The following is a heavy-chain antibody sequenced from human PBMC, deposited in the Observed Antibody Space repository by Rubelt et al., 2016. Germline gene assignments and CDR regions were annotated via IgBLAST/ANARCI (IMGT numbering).Heavy chain of an antibody. V-gene: IGHV4-38-2*02. J-gene: IGHJ4*02. CDR2: IYHSGST. D-gene: IGHD1-1*01. Sequence: QVQLQESGPGLVKPSETLSLTCTVSGYSISSGYYWGWIRQPPGKGLEWIGSIYHSGSTYYNPFLKGRVTISVDTSKNQFSLKLSSVTAADTAVYYCASGGTQWVFDYWGQGTLVTVSS. CDR1: GYSISSGYY. CDR3: ASGGTQWVFDY.